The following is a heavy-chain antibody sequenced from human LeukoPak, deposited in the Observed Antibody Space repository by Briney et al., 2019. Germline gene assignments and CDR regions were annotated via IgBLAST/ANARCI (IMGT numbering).Heavy chain of an antibody. D-gene: IGHD2-15*01. CDR1: GLTFNNYA. J-gene: IGHJ3*02. CDR3: AKIHQNRVVVGAKGAFDI. Sequence: GGSLRLSCEASGLTFNNYAMHWVRQSSGKGLEWVSGIGSSGGGAYYADSVKGRFTISRDTSKDTVYLQMDSLRAEDTAIYYCAKIHQNRVVVGAKGAFDIWGQGTVVTVSS. CDR2: IGSSGGGA. V-gene: IGHV3-23*01.